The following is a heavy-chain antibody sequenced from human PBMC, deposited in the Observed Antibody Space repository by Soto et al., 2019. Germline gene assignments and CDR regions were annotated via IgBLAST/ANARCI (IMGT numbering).Heavy chain of an antibody. CDR3: ARSIAARRQARAFDI. CDR1: GFTFTSSA. J-gene: IGHJ3*02. Sequence: GASLKVSCKASGFTFTSSAMQWVRQARGQRLEWIGWIVVGSGNTNYAQKFQERVTITRDMSTSTAYMELSSLRSEDTAVYYCARSIAARRQARAFDIWGQGTMVTVSS. CDR2: IVVGSGNT. V-gene: IGHV1-58*02. D-gene: IGHD6-6*01.